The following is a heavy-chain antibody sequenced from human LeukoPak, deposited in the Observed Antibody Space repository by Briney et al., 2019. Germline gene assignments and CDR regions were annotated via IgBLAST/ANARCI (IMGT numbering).Heavy chain of an antibody. V-gene: IGHV1-69*04. CDR1: GGTFSSYA. CDR2: IIPILGIA. CDR3: ARALITFGGVIDPNKYYFDY. Sequence: SVKVSCKASGGTFSSYAISWVRQAPGQGLEWMGRIIPILGIANYAQKFQGRVTITADKSTSTAYMELSSLRSEDTAVYYCARALITFGGVIDPNKYYFDYWGQGTLVTVSS. J-gene: IGHJ4*02. D-gene: IGHD3-16*02.